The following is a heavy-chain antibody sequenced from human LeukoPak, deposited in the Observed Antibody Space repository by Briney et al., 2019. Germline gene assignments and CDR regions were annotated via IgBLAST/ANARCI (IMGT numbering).Heavy chain of an antibody. Sequence: GGSLRLSCAASGFTFDDYGMSWVRQAPGKGLEWVSGINWNGGSTGYADSVKGRFTISRDNAKNSLYLQMNSLRAEDTAVYYCARDPLPQTYYYDSSGYAFDYWGQGTLVTVSS. V-gene: IGHV3-20*04. CDR2: INWNGGST. CDR3: ARDPLPQTYYYDSSGYAFDY. J-gene: IGHJ4*02. CDR1: GFTFDDYG. D-gene: IGHD3-22*01.